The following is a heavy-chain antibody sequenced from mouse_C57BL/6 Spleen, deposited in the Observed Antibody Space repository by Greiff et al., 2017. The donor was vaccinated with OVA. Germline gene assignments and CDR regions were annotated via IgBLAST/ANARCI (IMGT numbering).Heavy chain of an antibody. J-gene: IGHJ1*03. CDR1: GYTFTDYY. CDR2: INPYNGGT. CDR3: AREGGYSSRYFDV. Sequence: VQLQQSGPVLVKPGASVKLSCKASGYTFTDYYMNWVKQSHGKSLEWIGVINPYNGGTSYNQKFKGKATLTVDKSSSTAYMELNSLTSEDSAVYYCAREGGYSSRYFDVWGTGTTVTVSS. D-gene: IGHD1-1*01. V-gene: IGHV1-19*01.